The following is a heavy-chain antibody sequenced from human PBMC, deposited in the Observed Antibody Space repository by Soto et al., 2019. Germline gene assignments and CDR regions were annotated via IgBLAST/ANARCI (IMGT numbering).Heavy chain of an antibody. V-gene: IGHV3-23*01. CDR3: TGATYSDY. Sequence: EVQLLESGGGLVQPGGSLRPSCAATGFSFNSYAMTWSRQPPGKGLEWVSHIGGDGGSTYYADSVKGRFTISRDNSKKTVYLQMESLRAEDTAVYYCTGATYSDYWGQGTLVTVSS. CDR2: IGGDGGST. CDR1: GFSFNSYA. J-gene: IGHJ4*02.